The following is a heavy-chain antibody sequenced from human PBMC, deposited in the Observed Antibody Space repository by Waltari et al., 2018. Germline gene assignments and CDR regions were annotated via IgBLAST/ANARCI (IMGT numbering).Heavy chain of an antibody. D-gene: IGHD3-3*01. CDR2: IIPIFGTA. J-gene: IGHJ6*02. CDR3: AREEVTIFDFNPPRYYYGMDV. CDR1: GGTFSSYA. V-gene: IGHV1-69*08. Sequence: QVQLVQSGAEVKKPGSSVKVSCKASGGTFSSYAISWVRQAPGHGLEWMGRIIPIFGTANYAQKVQGRGTRTADKSTSTAYMELSSLRSEDTAVYYCAREEVTIFDFNPPRYYYGMDVWGQGTTVTVAS.